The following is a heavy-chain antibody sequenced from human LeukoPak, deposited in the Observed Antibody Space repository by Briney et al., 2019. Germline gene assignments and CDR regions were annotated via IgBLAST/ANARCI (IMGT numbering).Heavy chain of an antibody. V-gene: IGHV4-59*08. Sequence: SETLSLTCTVSGVSINSHYWSWIRQSPGKGLEWIAYVHYSGTTNYNPSLKSRVTISLDTSKNQFSLKLTSVSAADTAMYYCARHGTGTRYPLDYWGLGTLVTVSS. CDR3: ARHGTGTRYPLDY. D-gene: IGHD3/OR15-3a*01. CDR2: VHYSGTT. J-gene: IGHJ4*02. CDR1: GVSINSHY.